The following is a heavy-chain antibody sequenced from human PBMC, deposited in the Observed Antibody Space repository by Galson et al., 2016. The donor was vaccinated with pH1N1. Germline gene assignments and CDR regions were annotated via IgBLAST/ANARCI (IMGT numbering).Heavy chain of an antibody. CDR3: ARLAYGDSFDS. CDR1: GFIFSDYR. Sequence: SLRLSCAASGFIFSDYRFIWVRQAPGKGLEWLSYISTGRRVVQYADSVKGRLTISRDNAQTSVYLQINSLRLEDTAVYHCARLAYGDSFDSWGRGTLVAVSS. CDR2: ISTGRRVV. J-gene: IGHJ4*02. V-gene: IGHV3-48*04. D-gene: IGHD4-17*01.